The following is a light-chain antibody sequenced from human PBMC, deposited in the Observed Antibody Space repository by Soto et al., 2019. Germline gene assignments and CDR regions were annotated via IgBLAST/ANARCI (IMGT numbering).Light chain of an antibody. CDR3: AVWDDSLNGYV. V-gene: IGLV1-44*01. CDR2: RNN. J-gene: IGLJ1*01. Sequence: QSFLTQPPSASGTPGQRVTISCSGSSSDIGRNTVNWYQQPPETAPKLLIYRNNQRPSGVPDRFSGSKSGTSASLAISGLQSEDEADYYCAVWDDSLNGYVFGTGTKVTVL. CDR1: SSDIGRNT.